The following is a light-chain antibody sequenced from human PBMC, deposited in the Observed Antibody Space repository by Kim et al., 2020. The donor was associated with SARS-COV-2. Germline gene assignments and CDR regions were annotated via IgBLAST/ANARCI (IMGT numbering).Light chain of an antibody. CDR1: SSDVGRYER. CDR3: TSYTSIYTYV. CDR2: NVN. Sequence: QSALTQPASVSGSPGQSITISCTGTSSDVGRYERVFWYQKHPGKAPKLMIYNVNNRPSGVSNRFSGSKSGNTASLTISGLQAEDEADYYCTSYTSIYTYVFGTGTKVTVL. J-gene: IGLJ1*01. V-gene: IGLV2-14*03.